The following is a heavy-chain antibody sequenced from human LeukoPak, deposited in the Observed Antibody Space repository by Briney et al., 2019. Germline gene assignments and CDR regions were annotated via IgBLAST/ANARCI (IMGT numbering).Heavy chain of an antibody. J-gene: IGHJ4*02. CDR3: ASPRYSSAWYKGTDH. V-gene: IGHV3-7*02. CDR1: GFSFSSYW. Sequence: GGSLRLSCAASGFSFSSYWMSWVRQAPGKGLEWVGNINQDGSEKYYLDSVKGRFTISRDNAKNSLYMQMNSLRADDTAVYFCASPRYSSAWYKGTDHWGQGTLVTVSS. CDR2: INQDGSEK. D-gene: IGHD6-19*01.